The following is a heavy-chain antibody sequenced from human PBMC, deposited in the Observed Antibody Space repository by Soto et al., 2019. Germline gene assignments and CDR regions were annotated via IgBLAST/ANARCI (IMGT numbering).Heavy chain of an antibody. CDR2: ISSSSSTI. Sequence: EVQLVESGGGLVQPGGSLRLSCAASGFTFSSYSMNWVRQAPGKGLEWVSYISSSSSTIYYADSVKGRFTISRDNAKNSLYLQMNSLRAEDTAVYYCARSYSSSRYWGYYFDYWGQGTLVTVSS. CDR3: ARSYSSSRYWGYYFDY. V-gene: IGHV3-48*01. CDR1: GFTFSSYS. J-gene: IGHJ4*02. D-gene: IGHD6-6*01.